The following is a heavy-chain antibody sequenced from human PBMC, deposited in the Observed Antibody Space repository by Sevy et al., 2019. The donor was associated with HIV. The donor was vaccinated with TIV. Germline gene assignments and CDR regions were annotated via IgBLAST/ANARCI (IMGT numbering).Heavy chain of an antibody. CDR3: ARQGSSWTFDP. CDR2: IAYDESTK. CDR1: GFDFSSYP. D-gene: IGHD6-13*01. Sequence: GGSLRLYCAASGFDFSSYPMHWVRQAPGKGLEWVSVIAYDESTKYYGDSVRGRFTISRDNSKNTLYLQMNSLREEDTGVYYCARQGSSWTFDPWGQGTLVTVSS. V-gene: IGHV3-30-3*01. J-gene: IGHJ5*02.